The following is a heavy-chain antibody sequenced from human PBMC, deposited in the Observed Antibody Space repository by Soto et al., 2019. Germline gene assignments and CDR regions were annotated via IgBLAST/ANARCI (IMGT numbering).Heavy chain of an antibody. J-gene: IGHJ6*03. Sequence: QVQLQQWGAGLLKPSETLSLTCAVYGGSFSGYYWSWIRQPPGKGLEWIGEINHTGSTNYNPSLNSRVTISVDTSKYQFSLKLSSVAAADTAVYYCARVVVPAATYYSYYYYMDVWGKGTTVTVSS. V-gene: IGHV4-34*01. CDR2: INHTGST. D-gene: IGHD2-2*01. CDR1: GGSFSGYY. CDR3: ARVVVPAATYYSYYYYMDV.